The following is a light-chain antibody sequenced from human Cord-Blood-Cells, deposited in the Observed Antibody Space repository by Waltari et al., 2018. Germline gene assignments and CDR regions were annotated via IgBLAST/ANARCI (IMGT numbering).Light chain of an antibody. CDR1: QSVSSSY. CDR2: GAS. CDR3: QQDGSSPGNSFT. J-gene: IGKJ3*01. Sequence: EIVLTQSPGTLSLSPGERATLSCRASQSVSSSYLAWYQQKPGQAPRLLIYGASSRATGIPDRFSGSGSGTDFTLTISRLEPEDFAVYYCQQDGSSPGNSFTFGPGTKVDIK. V-gene: IGKV3-20*01.